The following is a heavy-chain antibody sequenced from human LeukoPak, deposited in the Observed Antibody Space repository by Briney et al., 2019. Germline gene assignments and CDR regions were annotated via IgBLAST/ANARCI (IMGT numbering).Heavy chain of an antibody. D-gene: IGHD1-26*01. CDR2: IYHSGST. CDR1: GGSISGGGYS. J-gene: IGHJ4*02. CDR3: ARVSSGATTVDY. V-gene: IGHV4-30-2*01. Sequence: SQTLSLTCAVSGGSISGGGYSWSWIRQPPGKGLEWIGYIYHSGSTYYNPSLKSRVTISVDKSKNQFSLKLSSVTAADTAVYYCARVSSGATTVDYWGQGTLVTVSS.